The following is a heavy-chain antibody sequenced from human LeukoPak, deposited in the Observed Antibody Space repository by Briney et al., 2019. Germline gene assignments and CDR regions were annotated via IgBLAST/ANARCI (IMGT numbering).Heavy chain of an antibody. J-gene: IGHJ4*02. Sequence: GGSLRLSCAASGFTVSSNYMSWVRQAPGKGLEWVSIIYGGGSTYYADSVKGRFTISRDNSRNTVYLQMNSLRADDTAVYYCAREHGQSNYYFDSWGQGTLVTVSS. CDR3: AREHGQSNYYFDS. V-gene: IGHV3-66*02. D-gene: IGHD1-1*01. CDR2: IYGGGST. CDR1: GFTVSSNY.